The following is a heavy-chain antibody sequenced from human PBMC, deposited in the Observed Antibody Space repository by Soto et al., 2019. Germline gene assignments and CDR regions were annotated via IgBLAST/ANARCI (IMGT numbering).Heavy chain of an antibody. CDR3: ARGRGSTGYLGRENYFDS. CDR1: GFSVTNNY. D-gene: IGHD3-16*01. CDR2: IDIGGNT. V-gene: IGHV3-66*01. J-gene: IGHJ4*02. Sequence: EVQMVESGGGVVQPGGSLRLSCAASGFSVTNNYMNWVRQAPGKGLEWVSIIDIGGNTYYADSVKDRFTISRDDSKNTRYLQMDSLRPEDTAVYFCARGRGSTGYLGRENYFDSWGQGTLVTVSP.